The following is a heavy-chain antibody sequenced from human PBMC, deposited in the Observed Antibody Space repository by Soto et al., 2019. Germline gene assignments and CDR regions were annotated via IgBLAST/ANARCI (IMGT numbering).Heavy chain of an antibody. CDR1: GFTFDSHS. CDR2: MNGGSDHI. J-gene: IGHJ4*02. Sequence: GGSVRLSCAASGFTFDSHSMNWVRQAPGKGLEWISCMNGGSDHINYADSVKGRFAIFIDNAKNSLYLQMNSLTDEDTAVYYCARDLSFGYTMDYWGQGA. V-gene: IGHV3-48*02. D-gene: IGHD5-18*01. CDR3: ARDLSFGYTMDY.